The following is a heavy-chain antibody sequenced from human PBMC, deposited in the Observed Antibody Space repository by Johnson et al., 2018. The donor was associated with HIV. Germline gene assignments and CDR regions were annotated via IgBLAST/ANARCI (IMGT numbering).Heavy chain of an antibody. CDR2: IGSADDT. J-gene: IGHJ3*02. Sequence: VQVVESGGGLVQPGGSLRLSCSTSGFNFSTYDMHWVRQPTGKGLEWVSAIGSADDTYYPGSVKGRFTISRENAKKSLYLQMNSLRAGDTAVYYCTRERRGGAFDIWGPGTMVTVSS. D-gene: IGHD3-10*01. V-gene: IGHV3-13*01. CDR1: GFNFSTYD. CDR3: TRERRGGAFDI.